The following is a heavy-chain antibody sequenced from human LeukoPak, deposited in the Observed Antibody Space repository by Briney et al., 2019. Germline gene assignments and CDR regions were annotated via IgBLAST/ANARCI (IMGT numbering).Heavy chain of an antibody. CDR2: IYPGDSGT. CDR3: ARGGGYYDSSGYYYFDY. D-gene: IGHD3-22*01. J-gene: IGHJ4*02. V-gene: IGHV5-51*01. CDR1: GYNFSSYW. Sequence: GESLKISCKGSGYNFSSYWIGWVRQMPGNGLQWMGIIYPGDSGTRYSPSFQGQVTISADKSISTAYLQWSSLKASDTAMYYCARGGGYYDSSGYYYFDYWGQGTLVTVSS.